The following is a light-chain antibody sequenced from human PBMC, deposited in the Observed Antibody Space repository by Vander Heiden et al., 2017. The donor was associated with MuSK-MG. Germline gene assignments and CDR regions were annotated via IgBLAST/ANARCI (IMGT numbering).Light chain of an antibody. CDR3: QQYDNLPIT. CDR2: DAS. J-gene: IGKJ5*01. V-gene: IGKV1-33*01. Sequence: DIQMTQSPSSLSASVGDRVTITCQASQDISNYLNWYQQKPGKAPKLLIYDASNLETGVPSRFSGSASATDFTFTISILHPEDLATYYCQQYDNLPITFGQGTRLEIK. CDR1: QDISNY.